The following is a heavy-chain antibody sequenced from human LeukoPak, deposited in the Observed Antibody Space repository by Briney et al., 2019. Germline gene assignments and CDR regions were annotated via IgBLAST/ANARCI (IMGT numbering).Heavy chain of an antibody. CDR1: GGSFSGYY. CDR2: INHSGST. Sequence: PSETLSLTCAVYGGSFSGYYWSWIRQPPGKGLEWIGEINHSGSTNYNPSLKSRVTISVDTSKNQFSLKLSAVTAADAAVYYRARGFGYWGQGTLVTVSS. V-gene: IGHV4-34*01. D-gene: IGHD3-10*01. CDR3: ARGFGY. J-gene: IGHJ4*02.